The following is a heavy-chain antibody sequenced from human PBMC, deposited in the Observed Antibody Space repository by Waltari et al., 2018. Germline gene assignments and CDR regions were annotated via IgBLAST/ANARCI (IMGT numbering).Heavy chain of an antibody. J-gene: IGHJ4*02. D-gene: IGHD1-26*01. Sequence: EVQLVESGGGLVQPGRSLRLSCVTSGFTFIGYAIHWVRQAPGKGLECVSGITWNRVRLVYADSGKGRFTISRDNAKNSVYLQMNSLRAEDTALYYCAKDIGPYPEVGASTSGLDYWGQGTLVTVSS. CDR2: ITWNRVRL. CDR1: GFTFIGYA. CDR3: AKDIGPYPEVGASTSGLDY. V-gene: IGHV3-9*01.